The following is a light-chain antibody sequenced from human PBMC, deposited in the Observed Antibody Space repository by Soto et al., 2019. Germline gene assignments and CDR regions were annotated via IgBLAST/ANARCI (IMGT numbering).Light chain of an antibody. Sequence: QSVLTQPPSVSAAPGQKVTISCSGSGSNIGNNYVSWYQQLPGTAPKLLIYENNKRPSGIPDRFSGSKSGTSATLGITGLQTGDEADYYSGTWDSSLSAVVFGGGTKVTVL. V-gene: IGLV1-51*02. J-gene: IGLJ2*01. CDR3: GTWDSSLSAVV. CDR2: ENN. CDR1: GSNIGNNY.